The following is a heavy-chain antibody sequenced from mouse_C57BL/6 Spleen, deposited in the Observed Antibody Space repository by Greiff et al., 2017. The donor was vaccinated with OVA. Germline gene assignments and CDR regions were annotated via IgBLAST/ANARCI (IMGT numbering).Heavy chain of an antibody. Sequence: QVQLQQPGAELVKPGASVKVSCKASGYTFTSYWMHWVKQRPGQGLEWIGRLHPSDSDTNYNQKFKGKATLTVDKSSSTAYMQLSSLTSEDSAVYYCAILHDYDSWFAYWGQGTLVTVSA. CDR1: GYTFTSYW. V-gene: IGHV1-74*01. D-gene: IGHD2-4*01. CDR2: LHPSDSDT. J-gene: IGHJ3*01. CDR3: AILHDYDSWFAY.